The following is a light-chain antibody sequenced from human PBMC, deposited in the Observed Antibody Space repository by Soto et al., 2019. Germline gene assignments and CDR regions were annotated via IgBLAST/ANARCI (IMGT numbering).Light chain of an antibody. CDR2: DAS. J-gene: IGKJ1*01. V-gene: IGKV1-39*01. CDR3: QQSYSTPWT. CDR1: QSISTY. Sequence: DIQMTQSPSSLSASVGDRVTITCRASQSISTYLNWYQHKPGKAPKLLIYDASSLQSGVPSRFSGSGSGTDFTLTISSLQPEDFATYYCQQSYSTPWTFGQGTKVEIK.